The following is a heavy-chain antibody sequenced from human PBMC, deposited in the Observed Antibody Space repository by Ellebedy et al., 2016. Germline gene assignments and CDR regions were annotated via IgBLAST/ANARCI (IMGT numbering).Heavy chain of an antibody. CDR1: GGTFSSYA. CDR3: ARFGGPYCSSTSCYKSRYYYYGMDV. Sequence: SVKVSCXASGGTFSSYAISWVRQAPGQGLEWMGGIIPIFGTANYAQKFQGRVTITADKSTSTAYMELSSLRSEDTAVYYCARFGGPYCSSTSCYKSRYYYYGMDVWGQGTTVTVSS. CDR2: IIPIFGTA. V-gene: IGHV1-69*06. J-gene: IGHJ6*02. D-gene: IGHD2-2*02.